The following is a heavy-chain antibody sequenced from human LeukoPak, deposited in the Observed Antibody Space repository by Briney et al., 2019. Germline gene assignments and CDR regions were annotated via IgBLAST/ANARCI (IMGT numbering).Heavy chain of an antibody. J-gene: IGHJ4*02. CDR3: ARGSQDSSGYYYVGFDY. Sequence: SVKVSCKASGGTSSGYAISWVRQAPGQGLEWMGGIIPIFGTANYAQKFQGRVTITTDESTSTAYMELSSLRSEDTAVYYCARGSQDSSGYYYVGFDYWGQGTLVTVSS. CDR2: IIPIFGTA. CDR1: GGTSSGYA. D-gene: IGHD3-22*01. V-gene: IGHV1-69*05.